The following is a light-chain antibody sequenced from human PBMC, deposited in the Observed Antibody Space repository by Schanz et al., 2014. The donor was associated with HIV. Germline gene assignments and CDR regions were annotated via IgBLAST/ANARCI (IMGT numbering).Light chain of an antibody. Sequence: DIQMTQSPSTLSASVGDRVSITCRSSQYISSGLAWYQQKPGKAPNLLIYEASTLETGVPSRFSGSGFGTEFTLVISSLQPDDFATYYCQQYVGFYHTFGQGTKVEIK. CDR3: QQYVGFYHT. J-gene: IGKJ1*01. CDR1: QYISSG. CDR2: EAS. V-gene: IGKV1-5*03.